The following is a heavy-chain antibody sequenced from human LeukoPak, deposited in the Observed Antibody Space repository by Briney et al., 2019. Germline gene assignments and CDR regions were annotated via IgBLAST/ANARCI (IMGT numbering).Heavy chain of an antibody. J-gene: IGHJ6*03. CDR3: ARQHDSYYYYYIDV. Sequence: HSETLSLTCAVSGYSISNNYYWVWIRQPPGRGLEWIGSLYHSDSAYYNTSLRSRVSMSVDTSKNQFSLTLSFVTAADTAVYYCARQHDSYYYYYIDVWGSGTTVTVSS. CDR2: LYHSDSA. V-gene: IGHV4-38-2*01. CDR1: GYSISNNYY.